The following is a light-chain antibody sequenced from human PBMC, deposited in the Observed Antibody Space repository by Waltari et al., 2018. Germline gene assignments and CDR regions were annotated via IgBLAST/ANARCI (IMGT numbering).Light chain of an antibody. V-gene: IGKV1-39*01. CDR1: QSISED. Sequence: DIQITQSPSSLSASVGEKVTITCRARQSISEDLTWYQQKPGKAPKLLIYRASSLQSGGPSKFTGSGSAKDFTRSITSLQPEDAATYSCQQSYTLGGGTKVESK. CDR3: QQSYT. CDR2: RAS. J-gene: IGKJ4*01.